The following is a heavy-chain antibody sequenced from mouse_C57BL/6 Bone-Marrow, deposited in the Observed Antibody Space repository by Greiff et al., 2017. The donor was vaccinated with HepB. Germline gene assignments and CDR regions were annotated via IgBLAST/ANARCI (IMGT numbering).Heavy chain of an antibody. Sequence: QVQLQQPGAELVKPGASVKLSCTASGYTFTSYWMHWVKQRPGQGLEWIGMIHPNSGSTNYNEKFKSKATLTVDKSSSTAYMQLSSLTSEDSAVYYCASEGKTGFDYWGQGTTLTVSS. CDR1: GYTFTSYW. D-gene: IGHD4-1*01. J-gene: IGHJ2*01. V-gene: IGHV1-64*01. CDR3: ASEGKTGFDY. CDR2: IHPNSGST.